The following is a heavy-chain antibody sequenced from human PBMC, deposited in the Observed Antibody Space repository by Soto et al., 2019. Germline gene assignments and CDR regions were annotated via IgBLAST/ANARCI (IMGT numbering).Heavy chain of an antibody. D-gene: IGHD3-10*01. CDR2: IYCNDDK. CDR3: AHRRPSTYYYGSGSLD. V-gene: IGHV2-5*01. J-gene: IGHJ4*02. CDR1: GFSLSTSGVG. Sequence: QITLKESGPTLVKPTQTLTLTCTFSGFSLSTSGVGVGWIRPPPGKALEWLALIYCNDDKRYSPSLNSQLTITKDTSKNQVVLTMTNMDPVDTATYYCAHRRPSTYYYGSGSLDCGQGTLVTVSS.